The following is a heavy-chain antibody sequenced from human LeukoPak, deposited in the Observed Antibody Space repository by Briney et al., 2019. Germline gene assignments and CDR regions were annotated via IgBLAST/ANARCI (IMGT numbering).Heavy chain of an antibody. CDR2: ISSSSSTI. J-gene: IGHJ6*02. CDR1: GFTFSSYS. D-gene: IGHD2-15*01. V-gene: IGHV3-48*04. Sequence: GGSLRLSCAASGFTFSSYSMNWVRQAPGKGLEWVSYISSSSSTIYYADSVKGRFTISRDNAKNSLYLQMNSLRAEDTAVYYCARLNCSGGSCYYGTGYYYGMDVWGQGTTVTVSS. CDR3: ARLNCSGGSCYYGTGYYYGMDV.